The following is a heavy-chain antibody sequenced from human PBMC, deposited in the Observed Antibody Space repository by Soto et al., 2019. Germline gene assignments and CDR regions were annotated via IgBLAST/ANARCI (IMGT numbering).Heavy chain of an antibody. D-gene: IGHD3-22*01. Sequence: QVQLQESGPGLVKPSQTLSLTCTVSGGSITSGDYYWSWIRQPPGKGLEWIGYIYYSGATYYNPSLKSRVPVSLDTPKNQCSLTLSSVTAADMAVYVCARDQGGYCYFDTGGQGTLVSVSS. V-gene: IGHV4-30-4*01. J-gene: IGHJ4*02. CDR3: ARDQGGYCYFDT. CDR1: GGSITSGDYY. CDR2: IYYSGAT.